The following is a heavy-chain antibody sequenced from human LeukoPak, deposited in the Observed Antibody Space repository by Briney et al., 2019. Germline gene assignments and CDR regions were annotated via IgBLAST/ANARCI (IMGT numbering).Heavy chain of an antibody. V-gene: IGHV3-23*01. D-gene: IGHD3-10*01. J-gene: IGHJ4*02. CDR2: ISGSGGST. Sequence: GGSLRLSCAASGFTFSRYAMSLVHQAPGKGLEGVSAISGSGGSTYYADSVKGRLTISRDNSKNTLYLQTDSLRAEHTAVYSCAKANMVRGVTLKFDYWGQGTLVTVSS. CDR1: GFTFSRYA. CDR3: AKANMVRGVTLKFDY.